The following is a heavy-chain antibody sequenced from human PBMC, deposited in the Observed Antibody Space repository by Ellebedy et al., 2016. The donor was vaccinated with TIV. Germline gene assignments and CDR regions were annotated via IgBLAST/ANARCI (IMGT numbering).Heavy chain of an antibody. CDR3: ASSYYYDRSGYGYRPGNVDY. Sequence: PGGSLRLSCTASALTFSDYYMIWIRQAPGKGLEWVSPIGSTGRGIYYADSVKGRFTISRYNAKRSLFLQMDRLRAEDTATYYCASSYYYDRSGYGYRPGNVDYWGQGVLVTVSS. CDR1: ALTFSDYY. D-gene: IGHD3-22*01. CDR2: IGSTGRGI. J-gene: IGHJ4*02. V-gene: IGHV3-11*01.